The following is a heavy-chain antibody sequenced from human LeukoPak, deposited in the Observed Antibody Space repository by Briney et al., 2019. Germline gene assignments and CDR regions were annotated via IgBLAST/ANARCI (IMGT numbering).Heavy chain of an antibody. V-gene: IGHV1-2*02. CDR2: INPNSGGT. CDR1: GYTFTGYY. Sequence: ASVTVSCKASGYTFTGYYMHWVRQAPGQGLEWMGWINPNSGGTNYAQKSQGRVTMTRDTSISTAYMELSRLRSDDTAVYYCARDPSFFMIVVPYFDYWGQGTLVTVSS. CDR3: ARDPSFFMIVVPYFDY. D-gene: IGHD3-22*01. J-gene: IGHJ4*02.